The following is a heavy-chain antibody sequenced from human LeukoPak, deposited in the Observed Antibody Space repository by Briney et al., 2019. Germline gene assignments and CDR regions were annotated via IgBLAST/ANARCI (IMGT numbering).Heavy chain of an antibody. J-gene: IGHJ6*03. CDR1: GGSFSGYY. CDR2: INHSGST. CDR3: ASSTSIRRGYYYYYYMDV. V-gene: IGHV4-34*01. Sequence: SETLSLTCAVYGGSFSGYYWSWIRQPPGKGLEWIGEINHSGSTNYNPSLKSRVTISVDTSKNQFSLKLSSVTAADTAVYYCASSTSIRRGYYYYYYMDVWGKGTTVTVSS. D-gene: IGHD2-2*01.